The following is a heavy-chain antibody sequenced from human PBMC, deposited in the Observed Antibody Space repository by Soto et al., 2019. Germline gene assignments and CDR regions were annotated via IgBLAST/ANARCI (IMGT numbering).Heavy chain of an antibody. CDR2: IYYSGST. J-gene: IGHJ6*02. CDR1: GGSISSSSYY. Sequence: SETLSLTCTVSGGSISSSSYYWGWIRQPPGKGLECIGSIYYSGSTYYNPSLKSRVTISVDTSKNQFSLKLSSVTAADTAVYYCARQTQSRASRKTYYHYYGMAVWGQGTTVPVSS. D-gene: IGHD6-13*01. V-gene: IGHV4-39*01. CDR3: ARQTQSRASRKTYYHYYGMAV.